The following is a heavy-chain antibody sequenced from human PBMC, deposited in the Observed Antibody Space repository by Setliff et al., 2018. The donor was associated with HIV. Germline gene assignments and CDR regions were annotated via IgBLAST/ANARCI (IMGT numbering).Heavy chain of an antibody. Sequence: GASVKVSCKASTYTFSSYVINWVRQAPGQGLEWMGRISVYNGNTIYAQKLQGRVIMTTDTSTSTAYMELRSLRSDDTAMHYCATQRDIVMVPGQGGFDIWAQGTMVTVS. J-gene: IGHJ3*02. CDR1: TYTFSSYV. CDR2: ISVYNGNT. V-gene: IGHV1-18*01. D-gene: IGHD2-2*01. CDR3: ATQRDIVMVPGQGGFDI.